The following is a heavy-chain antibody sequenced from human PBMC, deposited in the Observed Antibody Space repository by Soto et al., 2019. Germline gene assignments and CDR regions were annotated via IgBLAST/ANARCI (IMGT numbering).Heavy chain of an antibody. Sequence: GGSLRLSCAASGFTFSTYGMHWVRQAPGKGLEWVALIWYDGRKEDYADSVKGRFTISRDNSKNTLYLQMNSLRAEDTAVYYCERDRWLVSTIKSFDYSGQGTQVTVSS. V-gene: IGHV3-33*01. J-gene: IGHJ4*02. CDR3: ERDRWLVSTIKSFDY. D-gene: IGHD5-12*01. CDR2: IWYDGRKE. CDR1: GFTFSTYG.